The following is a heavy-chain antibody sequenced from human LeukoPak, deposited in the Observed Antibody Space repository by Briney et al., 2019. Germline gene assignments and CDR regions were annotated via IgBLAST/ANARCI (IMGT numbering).Heavy chain of an antibody. J-gene: IGHJ4*02. Sequence: SETLSLTCTVSGGSISSGGYSWSWIRQHPGKGLEWIGYIYYSGSTYYNPSLKSRVTISVDTSKNQFSLKLSSVTAADTAVYYCARADGYEIYFDYWGQGTLVTVSS. CDR2: IYYSGST. V-gene: IGHV4-31*03. CDR3: ARADGYEIYFDY. CDR1: GGSISSGGYS. D-gene: IGHD5-12*01.